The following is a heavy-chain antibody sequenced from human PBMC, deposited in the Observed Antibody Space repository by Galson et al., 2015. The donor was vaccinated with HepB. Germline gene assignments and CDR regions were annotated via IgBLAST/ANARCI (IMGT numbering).Heavy chain of an antibody. CDR2: IDPNTGGT. Sequence: SVKVSCKAFGYSFNEYYIHWVRQAPGQGLEWMGWIDPNTGGTNYAQQFQGRVTMTRDTSIATTSMELSGLRSDDTALYYCATSSRSTSWWGEVDYWGQGTLVIVSS. V-gene: IGHV1-2*02. CDR3: ATSSRSTSWWGEVDY. D-gene: IGHD3-16*01. J-gene: IGHJ4*02. CDR1: GYSFNEYY.